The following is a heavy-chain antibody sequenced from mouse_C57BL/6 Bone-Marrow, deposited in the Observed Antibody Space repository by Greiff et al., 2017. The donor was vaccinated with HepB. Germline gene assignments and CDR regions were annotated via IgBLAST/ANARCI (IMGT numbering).Heavy chain of an antibody. CDR1: GYTFTSYW. CDR3: TLYYYGSSFDY. CDR2: IYPGNSDT. D-gene: IGHD1-1*01. J-gene: IGHJ2*01. Sequence: EVQLQQSGTVLARPGASVKMSCKTSGYTFTSYWMPWVKQRPGQGLEWIGDIYPGNSDTSYNQKFKGKAKLTAVTSASTAYMELSSLTNEDSAVYYCTLYYYGSSFDYWGQGTTLTVSS. V-gene: IGHV1-5*01.